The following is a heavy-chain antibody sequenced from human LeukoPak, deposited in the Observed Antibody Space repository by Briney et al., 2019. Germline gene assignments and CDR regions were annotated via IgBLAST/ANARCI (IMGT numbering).Heavy chain of an antibody. CDR1: GYTFTSYY. CDR3: ARTAGTWDFDY. V-gene: IGHV1-46*01. CDR2: INPSGGST. Sequence: ASVKVSCKASGYTFTSYYMHWVRQAPGQGLEWMGIINPSGGSTSYAQKFQGRVTMTRDTSTSTVYMELSSLRSGDTAVYYCARTAGTWDFDYWGQGALVTVSS. D-gene: IGHD6-19*01. J-gene: IGHJ4*02.